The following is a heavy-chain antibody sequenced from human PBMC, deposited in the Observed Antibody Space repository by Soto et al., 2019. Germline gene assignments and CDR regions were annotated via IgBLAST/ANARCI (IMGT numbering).Heavy chain of an antibody. CDR2: IIPIFGTA. CDR1: GGTFSSYA. Sequence: QVQLVQSGAEVQKPGSSVKVSCKASGGTFSSYAISWVRQAPGQGLEWMGGIIPIFGTANYAQKFQGRVTITADESTSTAYLELSSLRSEDTAVYYCARGVGGARRGWLGGAVWGQGTTVTVSS. CDR3: ARGVGGARRGWLGGAV. D-gene: IGHD6-19*01. V-gene: IGHV1-69*01. J-gene: IGHJ6*02.